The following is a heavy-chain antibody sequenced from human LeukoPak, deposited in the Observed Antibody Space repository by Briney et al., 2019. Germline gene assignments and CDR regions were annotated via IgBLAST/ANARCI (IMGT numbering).Heavy chain of an antibody. Sequence: ASVKVSCKASGYTFTSYAMNWVRQAPGQGLEWMGWINTNTGNPTYAQGFTGQFVFSLDTSVSTAYLQISSLKAEDTAVYYCARALRGVVVAATHTDHNWFDPWGQGTLVTVSS. CDR1: GYTFTSYA. D-gene: IGHD2-15*01. V-gene: IGHV7-4-1*02. J-gene: IGHJ5*02. CDR3: ARALRGVVVAATHTDHNWFDP. CDR2: INTNTGNP.